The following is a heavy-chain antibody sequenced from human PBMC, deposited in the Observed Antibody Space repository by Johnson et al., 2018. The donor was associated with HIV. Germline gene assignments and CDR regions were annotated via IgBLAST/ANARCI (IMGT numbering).Heavy chain of an antibody. D-gene: IGHD6-13*01. CDR1: GFSFSSYL. CDR2: ISSNSDST. V-gene: IGHV3-64*07. CDR3: VRRQYISTWQDAVDV. Sequence: MLLVESGGGLVQPGGCLRLSCAASGFSFSSYLMDWVRQAPGKGLAYVAGISSNSDSTYYADSVKGRFTISRDNSKNTLYLQLGSLRDDDTAVYYCVRRQYISTWQDAVDVWGQGTTVTVSS. J-gene: IGHJ3*01.